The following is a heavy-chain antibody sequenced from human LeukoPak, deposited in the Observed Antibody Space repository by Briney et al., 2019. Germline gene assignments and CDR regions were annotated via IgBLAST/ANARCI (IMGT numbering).Heavy chain of an antibody. Sequence: PSETLSLTCTVSGGSISSSSYYWGWIRQPPGKGLEWTGSIYYSGSTYYNPSLKSRVAISVDMSKNQFSLKLSSVTAADTAVYYCARLDYGIWGYFDFWGQEALVTVSS. CDR1: GGSISSSSYY. J-gene: IGHJ4*02. V-gene: IGHV4-39*01. D-gene: IGHD4-17*01. CDR2: IYYSGST. CDR3: ARLDYGIWGYFDF.